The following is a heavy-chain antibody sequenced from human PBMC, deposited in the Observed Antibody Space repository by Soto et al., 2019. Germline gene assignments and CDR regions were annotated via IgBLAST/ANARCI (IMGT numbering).Heavy chain of an antibody. CDR2: INHSGST. J-gene: IGHJ4*02. CDR1: GGSFSGYY. V-gene: IGHV4-34*01. D-gene: IGHD6-13*01. CDR3: ARGLVNSSSSALFDY. Sequence: QVQLQQWGAGLLKPSETLSLTCAVYGGSFSGYYWSWIRQPPGKGLEWIGEINHSGSTNYNPSLKSRVTISVDTSKNQFSLKLSSVTAADTAVYYCARGLVNSSSSALFDYWGQGTLVTVSS.